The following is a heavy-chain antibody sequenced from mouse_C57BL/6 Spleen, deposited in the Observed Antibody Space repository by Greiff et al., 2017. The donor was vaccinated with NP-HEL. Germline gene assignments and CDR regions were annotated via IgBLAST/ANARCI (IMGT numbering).Heavy chain of an antibody. CDR1: GYTFTSYW. V-gene: IGHV1-7*01. CDR2: INPSSGYT. D-gene: IGHD1-1*01. Sequence: QVQLQQSGAELAKPGASVKLSCKASGYTFTSYWMHWVKPRPGQGLEWIGYINPSSGYTKYTQKFKDKATLTADKSSSTAYMQLSSLTYEDSAVYYCATITTGVDWGQGTTLTVSS. J-gene: IGHJ2*01. CDR3: ATITTGVD.